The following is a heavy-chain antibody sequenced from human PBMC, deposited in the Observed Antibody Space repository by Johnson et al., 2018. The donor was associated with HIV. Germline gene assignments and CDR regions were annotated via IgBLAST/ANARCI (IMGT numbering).Heavy chain of an antibody. CDR2: ISYGGGKK. CDR3: ARGRKDIEAADGLDNDAFDM. CDR1: GFTFSSYG. D-gene: IGHD5-12*01. V-gene: IGHV3-30*03. J-gene: IGHJ3*02. Sequence: QVQLVESGGGVVQPGGSLRLSCAASGFTFSSYGMHWVRQAPGKGLEWVAVISYGGGKKYYGDSVEGRFTISTDISKNTLYLQMDSLRPEDTAVYYCARGRKDIEAADGLDNDAFDMWGQGTLVTVSS.